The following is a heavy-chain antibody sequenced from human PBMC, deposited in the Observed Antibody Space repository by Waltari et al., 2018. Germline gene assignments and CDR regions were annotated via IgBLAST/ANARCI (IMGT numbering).Heavy chain of an antibody. Sequence: EVQLVESGGGLVQPGRSLRLSCAASGFTFDNFAMHWVRQAPGKGLEWVSSINWNSGKRGYADSVNGRFTISRDNAKNSLYLQMNSLRTEDTALYYCAKGSGGDPWPDYWGQGTLVIVSS. J-gene: IGHJ4*02. V-gene: IGHV3-9*01. CDR1: GFTFDNFA. D-gene: IGHD2-21*02. CDR2: INWNSGKR. CDR3: AKGSGGDPWPDY.